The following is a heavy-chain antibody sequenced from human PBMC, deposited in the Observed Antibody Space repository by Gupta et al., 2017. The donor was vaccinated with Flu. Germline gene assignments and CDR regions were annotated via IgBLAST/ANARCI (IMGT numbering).Heavy chain of an antibody. Sequence: QVQLQQWGAGLLKPSETLSLTCAVYGGSFSGYYWIWIRQPPGKGLEWIGKINHSGSTNYNPSLKSRVTISVDTSKNQFSLKLSSVTAADTAVYYWARGHFGCSSTSCYSRFRSVWFDPWCQGTLVTVSS. CDR3: ARGHFGCSSTSCYSRFRSVWFDP. CDR1: GGSFSGYY. J-gene: IGHJ5*02. CDR2: INHSGST. D-gene: IGHD2-2*01. V-gene: IGHV4-34*01.